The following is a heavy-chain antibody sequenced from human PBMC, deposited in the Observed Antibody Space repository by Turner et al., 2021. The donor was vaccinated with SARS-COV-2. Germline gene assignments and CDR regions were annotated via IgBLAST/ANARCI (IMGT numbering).Heavy chain of an antibody. CDR1: GGSISSYY. V-gene: IGHV4-4*07. J-gene: IGHJ4*02. CDR3: ARSPGWELLPISYYFDY. D-gene: IGHD1-26*01. CDR2: SYTSGST. Sequence: QVQLQESGPGLVKPSETLSLTCTVSGGSISSYYWSWLRQPAGKGLEWIGRSYTSGSTNYNPSLKSRVTMSVDTSKNQFSLKLSSVTAADTAVYYCARSPGWELLPISYYFDYWGQGTLVTVSS.